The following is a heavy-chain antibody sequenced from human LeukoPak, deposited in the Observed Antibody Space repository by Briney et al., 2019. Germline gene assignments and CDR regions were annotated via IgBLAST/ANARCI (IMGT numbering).Heavy chain of an antibody. J-gene: IGHJ4*02. CDR1: GGTFSSYA. CDR3: ARELRSDFWSGYFVY. D-gene: IGHD3-3*01. Sequence: SVKVSCKASGGTFSSYAISWVRQAPGQGLEWMGGIIPIFGTANYAQKFQGRVTITADESTSTAYMELSSLRSEDTAVYYCARELRSDFWSGYFVYWGQGTLVTVSS. CDR2: IIPIFGTA. V-gene: IGHV1-69*13.